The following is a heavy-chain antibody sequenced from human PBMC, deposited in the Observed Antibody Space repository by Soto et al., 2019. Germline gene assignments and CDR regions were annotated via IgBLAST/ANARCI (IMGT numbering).Heavy chain of an antibody. V-gene: IGHV4-34*01. Sequence: PSETLSLTCAVYVGSFSGYYWSWIRQPPGKGLEWIGEINHSGSTNYNPSLKSRVTISVDTSKNQFSLKLSSVTAADTAVYYCATTSSSWQDPFDYWGQGTLVTVSS. D-gene: IGHD6-13*01. J-gene: IGHJ4*02. CDR1: VGSFSGYY. CDR3: ATTSSSWQDPFDY. CDR2: INHSGST.